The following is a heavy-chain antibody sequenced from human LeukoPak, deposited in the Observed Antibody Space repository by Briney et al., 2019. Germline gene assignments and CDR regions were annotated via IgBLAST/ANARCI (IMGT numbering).Heavy chain of an antibody. CDR1: GGSIISGGYY. CDR2: IYYSGTT. J-gene: IGHJ4*02. Sequence: SETLSLTCTVSGGSIISGGYYWSWIRQLPGKGLEWIGFIYYSGTTYYNPSLKSRITMSVDTSKNQFSLRLTSVTAADTAVYYCARGRSGDYYGSGSYYKRYYFDYWGQGTLVTVSS. D-gene: IGHD3-10*01. CDR3: ARGRSGDYYGSGSYYKRYYFDY. V-gene: IGHV4-31*03.